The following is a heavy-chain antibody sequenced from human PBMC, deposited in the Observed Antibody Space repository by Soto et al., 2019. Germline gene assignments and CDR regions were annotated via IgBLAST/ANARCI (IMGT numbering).Heavy chain of an antibody. CDR2: ISGSGAYT. Sequence: LRLSCAASGFTFGTYAMNWVRQPPGKGLEWVSSISGSGAYTYYADSVQGRFTISRDNSKNTLNLQMNSLRAEDTAVYYCARDRHPYSTKYYFDYWGQGTLVTVSS. J-gene: IGHJ4*02. CDR3: ARDRHPYSTKYYFDY. CDR1: GFTFGTYA. D-gene: IGHD2-2*01. V-gene: IGHV3-23*01.